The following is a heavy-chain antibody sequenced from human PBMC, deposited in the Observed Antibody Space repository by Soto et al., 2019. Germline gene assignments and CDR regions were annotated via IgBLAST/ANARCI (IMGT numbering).Heavy chain of an antibody. Sequence: PGGSLRLSCAASGFTFSDYYMSWIRQAPGKGLEWVSYISSSGSTIYYADSVKGRFTISRDNAKNSLYLQMNSLRAEDTAVYYCARDPLGYDSSGYYPYYFDYWGQGTLVTVSS. D-gene: IGHD3-22*01. CDR1: GFTFSDYY. J-gene: IGHJ4*02. CDR3: ARDPLGYDSSGYYPYYFDY. CDR2: ISSSGSTI. V-gene: IGHV3-11*01.